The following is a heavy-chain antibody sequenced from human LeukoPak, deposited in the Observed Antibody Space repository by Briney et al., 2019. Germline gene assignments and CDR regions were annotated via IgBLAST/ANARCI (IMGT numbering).Heavy chain of an antibody. CDR1: GFTFSSYG. V-gene: IGHV3-33*01. J-gene: IGHJ4*02. CDR2: IWYDGSNK. CDR3: ATYDSSGYYGY. Sequence: GGSLRLSCAASGFTFSSYGMHWVRQAPGKGLEWVAVIWYDGSNKYYADSVKGRFTISRDTSKNTLYLQMNSMRAEDTAVYYCATYDSSGYYGYWGQGTLVTVSS. D-gene: IGHD3-22*01.